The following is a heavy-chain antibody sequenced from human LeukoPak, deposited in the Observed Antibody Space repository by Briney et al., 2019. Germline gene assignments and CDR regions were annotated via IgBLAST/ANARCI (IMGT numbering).Heavy chain of an antibody. V-gene: IGHV4-34*01. J-gene: IGHJ6*02. D-gene: IGHD3-22*01. CDR2: INHSGST. CDR1: GGSFSGYY. CDR3: ARSYYYDSSGYYPSYCYYYGMDV. Sequence: PSETLSLTCAVYGGSFSGYYWSWIRQPPGKGLEWIGEINHSGSTNYNPSLKSRVTISVDTSKNQFSLKLSSVTAADTAVYYCARSYYYDSSGYYPSYCYYYGMDVWGQGTTVTVSS.